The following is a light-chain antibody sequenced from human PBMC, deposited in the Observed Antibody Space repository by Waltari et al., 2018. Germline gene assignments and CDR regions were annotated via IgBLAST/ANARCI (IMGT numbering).Light chain of an antibody. V-gene: IGKV1-5*03. J-gene: IGKJ4*01. CDR1: QSINNW. CDR2: KAS. Sequence: DIQMTQSPSTLSASVGDRVTITCRASQSINNWLAWYQQKPGKAPKLLIYKASSLESGVPSRFSGSGSGTDFSLSISSLEPEDFAVYYCQQRNNWPLTFGGGTKVEIK. CDR3: QQRNNWPLT.